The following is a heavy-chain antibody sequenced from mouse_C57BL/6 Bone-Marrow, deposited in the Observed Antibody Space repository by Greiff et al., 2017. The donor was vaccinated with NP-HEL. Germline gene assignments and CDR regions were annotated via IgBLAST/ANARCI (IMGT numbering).Heavy chain of an antibody. CDR1: GYTFTGYW. CDR3: ARSRYYYGSSSFDY. V-gene: IGHV1-9*01. J-gene: IGHJ2*01. Sequence: VQLQESGAELMKPGASVKLSCKATGYTFTGYWIEWVKQRPGHGLEWIGEILPGRGSTNYNEKFKGKATFTADTSSNTAYMQLSSLTTEESAIYYCARSRYYYGSSSFDYWGQGTTLTVSS. D-gene: IGHD1-1*01. CDR2: ILPGRGST.